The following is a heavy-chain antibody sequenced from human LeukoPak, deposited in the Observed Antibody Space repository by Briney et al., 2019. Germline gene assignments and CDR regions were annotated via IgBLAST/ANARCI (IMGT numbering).Heavy chain of an antibody. V-gene: IGHV4-30-4*01. Sequence: PSETLSLTCTVSGGSISSGDYYWSWIRQPPGKGLEWLGYIYYSGSTYYNPSLKSRVTISVDTSKNQFSLKLSSVTAADTAVYYCARAIPYSYGYWSTNWFDPWGQGTLVTVSS. CDR2: IYYSGST. CDR1: GGSISSGDYY. CDR3: ARAIPYSYGYWSTNWFDP. D-gene: IGHD5-18*01. J-gene: IGHJ5*02.